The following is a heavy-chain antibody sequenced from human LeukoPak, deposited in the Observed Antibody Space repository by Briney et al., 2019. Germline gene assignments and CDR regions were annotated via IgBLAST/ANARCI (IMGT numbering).Heavy chain of an antibody. CDR2: ISSSSSYI. CDR1: GFTFSSYS. J-gene: IGHJ5*02. CDR3: ARDLTTGSNWFDP. D-gene: IGHD4/OR15-4a*01. V-gene: IGHV3-21*01. Sequence: AGRSLRLSCAASGFTFSSYSMNWVRQAPGKGLEWVSSISSSSSYIYYADSVKGRFTISSDNAKNSLYLQMNSLRAEDTAVYYCARDLTTGSNWFDPWGQGTLVTVSS.